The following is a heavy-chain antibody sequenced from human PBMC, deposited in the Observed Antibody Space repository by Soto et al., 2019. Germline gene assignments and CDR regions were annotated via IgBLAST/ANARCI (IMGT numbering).Heavy chain of an antibody. CDR2: INPNSSGT. V-gene: IGHV1-2*02. Sequence: ASVKVSCKASGYSLRGNYIHWVRQTPGQGLEWMGWINPNSSGTVYAQKFQGRVTMTRDTSLTTVYMQLNRLTSDDSAVYYCARDLIVDGPDNYAKGVWGQGTTVTVSS. CDR1: GYSLRGNY. J-gene: IGHJ6*02. D-gene: IGHD3-22*01. CDR3: ARDLIVDGPDNYAKGV.